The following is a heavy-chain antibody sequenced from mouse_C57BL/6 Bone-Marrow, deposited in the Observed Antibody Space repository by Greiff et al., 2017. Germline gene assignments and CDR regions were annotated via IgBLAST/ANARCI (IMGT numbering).Heavy chain of an antibody. CDR2: IYPRSGNT. CDR3: ARSITTVVARAY. Sequence: LEESGAELARPGASVKLSCKASGYTFTSYGISWVKQRTGQGLEWIGEIYPRSGNTYYNEKFKGKATLTADKSSSTAYMELRSLTSEDSAVYFCARSITTVVARAYWGQGTTLTVSS. CDR1: GYTFTSYG. V-gene: IGHV1-81*01. J-gene: IGHJ2*01. D-gene: IGHD1-1*01.